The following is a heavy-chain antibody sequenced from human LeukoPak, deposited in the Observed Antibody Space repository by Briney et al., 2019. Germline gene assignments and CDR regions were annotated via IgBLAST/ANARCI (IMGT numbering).Heavy chain of an antibody. CDR1: GGSISSGGYY. Sequence: SQTLSLTCTVSGGSISSGGYYWSWIRQPPGKGLEWIGEINHSGSTNYNPSLKSRVTISVDTSKNQFSLKVNSVTAADTAVYYCMLSDSSGYYYEFDYWGQGTLVTVSS. CDR3: MLSDSSGYYYEFDY. CDR2: INHSGST. D-gene: IGHD3-22*01. J-gene: IGHJ4*02. V-gene: IGHV4-30-2*01.